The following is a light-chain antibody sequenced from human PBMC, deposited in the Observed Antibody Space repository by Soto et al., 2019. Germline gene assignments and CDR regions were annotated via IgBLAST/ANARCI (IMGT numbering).Light chain of an antibody. Sequence: QSALNQPASVSGSPGQSITISCTGTSSDLGGYNYVSWYQQHPGKAPKVMIYEVSNRPSGVSNRFSGSKSGNTASLTISGLQAEDEADYYCSSYTSSSTLVFGGGTKLTVL. J-gene: IGLJ2*01. CDR2: EVS. V-gene: IGLV2-14*01. CDR3: SSYTSSSTLV. CDR1: SSDLGGYNY.